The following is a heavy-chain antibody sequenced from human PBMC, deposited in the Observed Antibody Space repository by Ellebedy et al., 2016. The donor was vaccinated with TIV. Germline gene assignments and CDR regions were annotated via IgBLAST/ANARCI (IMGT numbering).Heavy chain of an antibody. D-gene: IGHD2-21*01. V-gene: IGHV3-23*01. CDR3: VKDTAPYFGVFDY. Sequence: PGGSLRLSCAVSGFTFSDYAMSWVRRTPGRGLEWVSGISNSGVSTYYADSVKGRFTISRDDSMDTVYLQLNNLTAEDTATYFCVKDTAPYFGVFDYWGRGALVTVSS. J-gene: IGHJ4*02. CDR1: GFTFSDYA. CDR2: ISNSGVST.